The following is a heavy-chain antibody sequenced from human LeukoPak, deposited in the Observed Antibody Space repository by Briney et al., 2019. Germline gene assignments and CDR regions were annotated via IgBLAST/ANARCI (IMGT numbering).Heavy chain of an antibody. CDR2: ISAYNGYT. V-gene: IGHV1-18*01. CDR3: ASLRGYCSSTSCYGPYHYDY. CDR1: GYTFTSYG. D-gene: IGHD2-2*01. J-gene: IGHJ4*02. Sequence: GASVKVSFKASGYTFTSYGISWVRQAPGQGLEWMGWISAYNGYTNYAQKLQGRVTMTTDTSTSTAYMELRSLRSDDTAVYYCASLRGYCSSTSCYGPYHYDYWGQGTLVTVSS.